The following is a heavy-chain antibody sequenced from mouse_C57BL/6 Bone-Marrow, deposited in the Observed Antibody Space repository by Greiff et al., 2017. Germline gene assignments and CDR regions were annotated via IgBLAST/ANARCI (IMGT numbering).Heavy chain of an antibody. CDR2: IYPRSGNT. CDR1: GYTFTSYG. V-gene: IGHV1-81*01. CDR3: ANDCDYWFDY. D-gene: IGHD2-13*01. Sequence: QVQLQQSGAELARPGASVKLSCKASGYTFTSYGISWVKQRTGQGLEWIGEIYPRSGNTYYNEKFKGKATLTADKSSSTAYMGLRSLTSEDSAVYFCANDCDYWFDYWGQGTTLTVSA. J-gene: IGHJ2*01.